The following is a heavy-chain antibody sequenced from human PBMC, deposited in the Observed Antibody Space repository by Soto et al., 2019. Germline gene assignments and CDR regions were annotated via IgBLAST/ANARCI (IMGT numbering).Heavy chain of an antibody. Sequence: SQTLCLTCTVSGDSISSSHNHWGWIRQPPGKGLEWIASMSYSGSTYYNPSLKSRVTMSMDTPRNQLLLQLNSVTAADTAVYYCANFNWYFDLWGRGTLVT. J-gene: IGHJ2*01. CDR1: GDSISSSHNH. V-gene: IGHV4-39*07. CDR2: MSYSGST. CDR3: ANFNWYFDL.